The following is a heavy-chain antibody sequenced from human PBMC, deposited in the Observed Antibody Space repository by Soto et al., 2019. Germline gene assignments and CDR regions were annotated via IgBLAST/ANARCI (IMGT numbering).Heavy chain of an antibody. CDR1: GGIFSSFS. CDR3: AKVGVVVGNQIYYCDGMDV. Sequence: QVQLQQSGAEVKKPGSSVKVSCKASGGIFSSFSLNWVRQAPGQGLEWMGGIIPVHGTTNYAQKFQGRVTITADESTFTAYMDLDSLTSDDTAVYYCAKVGVVVGNQIYYCDGMDVWGQGTTVTVSS. CDR2: IIPVHGTT. D-gene: IGHD3-22*01. V-gene: IGHV1-69*01. J-gene: IGHJ6*02.